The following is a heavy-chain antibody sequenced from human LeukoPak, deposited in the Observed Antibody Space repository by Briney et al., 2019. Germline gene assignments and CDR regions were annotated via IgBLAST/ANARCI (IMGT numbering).Heavy chain of an antibody. CDR3: AREDPQTTVPEGMDV. J-gene: IGHJ6*02. D-gene: IGHD4-17*01. CDR2: IYYSGTT. CDR1: GGSISYYY. Sequence: TSDTLSLTCTVSGGSISYYYWSWIRQSPGKGLEWIGYIYYSGTTNYNPSLKSRVAISVGTSKNQFSLQLRSVTAADTAVYYCAREDPQTTVPEGMDVWGQGTTVTVSS. V-gene: IGHV4-59*01.